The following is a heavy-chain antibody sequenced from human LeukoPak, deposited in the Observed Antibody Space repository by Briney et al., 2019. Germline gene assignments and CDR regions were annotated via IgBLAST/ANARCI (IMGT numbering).Heavy chain of an antibody. V-gene: IGHV1-2*02. CDR3: ARDLSSGSVDY. Sequence: ASVKVSCKASGYTFTGYYMYWVREAPGQGLEWMGWINPNSGGTNYAQKFQGRVTMTRDTSISTAYMELSRLRSDDTAVYYCARDLSSGSVDYWGQGTLVTVSS. J-gene: IGHJ4*02. D-gene: IGHD6-19*01. CDR2: INPNSGGT. CDR1: GYTFTGYY.